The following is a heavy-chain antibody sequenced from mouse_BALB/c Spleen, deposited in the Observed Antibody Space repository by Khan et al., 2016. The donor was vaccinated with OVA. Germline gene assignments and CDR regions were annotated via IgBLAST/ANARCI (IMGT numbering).Heavy chain of an antibody. D-gene: IGHD1-1*01. CDR3: AREGVRGVAMDY. J-gene: IGHJ4*01. CDR2: IYPGDGSS. V-gene: IGHV1S56*01. CDR1: GYTFTSYD. Sequence: QVQLKQSGPELVKPGASVKISCKASGYTFTSYDINWVKQRPGQGLEWIGWIYPGDGSSKYNEKFKGKATLTADKSSSTAYKQLSSLTSENSAVYFCAREGVRGVAMDYWGQGTSVTVSS.